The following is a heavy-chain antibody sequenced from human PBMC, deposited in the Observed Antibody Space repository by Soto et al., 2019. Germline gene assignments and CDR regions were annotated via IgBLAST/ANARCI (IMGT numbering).Heavy chain of an antibody. D-gene: IGHD2-15*01. Sequence: QVQLQESGPGLVKPAQTLSLTCTVSGGSISRGDYDWSWMRQHPGKGLEWIGYIYYSGSTYYNPSSKSRVTVPGHTSKNQYSLKRSSGTAADRALYYGARWSSGSRKGFDPWGKGTLVTVSS. CDR3: ARWSSGSRKGFDP. J-gene: IGHJ5*02. CDR1: GGSISRGDYD. CDR2: IYYSGST. V-gene: IGHV4-31*03.